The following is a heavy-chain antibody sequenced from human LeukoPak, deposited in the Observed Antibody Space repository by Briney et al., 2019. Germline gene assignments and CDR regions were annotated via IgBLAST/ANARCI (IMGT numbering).Heavy chain of an antibody. CDR1: GYRFTSYG. CDR2: VSTYNDKR. V-gene: IGHV1-18*01. J-gene: IGHJ4*02. D-gene: IGHD1-26*01. Sequence: ASVKVSCKTSGYRFTSYGISWVRQAPGQGLEWMGWVSTYNDKRDYAQKFQGRVIMTTDTSTTTAYMELGSLRSDDTAVYYCARHSGSYAFDYWGQGTLVTVPS. CDR3: ARHSGSYAFDY.